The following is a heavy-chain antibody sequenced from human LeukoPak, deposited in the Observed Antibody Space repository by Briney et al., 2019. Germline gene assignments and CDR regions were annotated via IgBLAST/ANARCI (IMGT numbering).Heavy chain of an antibody. D-gene: IGHD3-9*01. CDR3: AKVGTLRYFGWPLTHTHNYGMDV. J-gene: IGHJ6*04. Sequence: GGSLRLSCAASGFTFSSYGMHWVRQAPGKGLEWVAVISYDGSNKYYADSVKGRFTISRDNSKNTLYLQMNSLRAEDTAVYYCAKVGTLRYFGWPLTHTHNYGMDVWGKGTTVTVSS. CDR2: ISYDGSNK. V-gene: IGHV3-30*18. CDR1: GFTFSSYG.